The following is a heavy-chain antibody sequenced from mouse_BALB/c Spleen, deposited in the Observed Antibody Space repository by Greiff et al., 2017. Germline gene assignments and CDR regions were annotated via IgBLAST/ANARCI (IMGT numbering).Heavy chain of an antibody. Sequence: LQQPGSELVRPGASVKLSWKASGYTFTSYWMHWVKQRPGQGLEWIGNIYPGSGSTNYDEKFKSKATLTVDTSSSTAYMQLSSLTSEDSAVYYCRGSEDYWGQGTTLTVSS. D-gene: IGHD1-1*01. J-gene: IGHJ2*01. V-gene: IGHV1S22*01. CDR2: IYPGSGST. CDR3: RGSEDY. CDR1: GYTFTSYW.